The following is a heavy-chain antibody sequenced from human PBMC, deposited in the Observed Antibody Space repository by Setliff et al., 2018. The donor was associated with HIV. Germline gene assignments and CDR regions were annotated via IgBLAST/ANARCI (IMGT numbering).Heavy chain of an antibody. V-gene: IGHV4-4*09. Sequence: SETLSLTCTVSGGSISSYYWSRIRQPPGKGLEWIGYIYTSGSTDYNPSLKSRVTISVDTSKNQFSLKLSSVTAADTAVYYCARRHNDYSLYYFDSWGQGTLVTVSS. D-gene: IGHD5-12*01. CDR1: GGSISSYY. CDR3: ARRHNDYSLYYFDS. J-gene: IGHJ4*02. CDR2: IYTSGST.